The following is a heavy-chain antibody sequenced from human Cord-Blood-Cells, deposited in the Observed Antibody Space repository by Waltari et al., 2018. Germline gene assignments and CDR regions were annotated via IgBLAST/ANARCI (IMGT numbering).Heavy chain of an antibody. J-gene: IGHJ3*02. D-gene: IGHD3-10*01. Sequence: QVQLQQWGAGLLKPSETLSLTCAVYGGSFSGYYWSWIRQPPGKGLEWIGEINHSRSTNYNPSLKSRVTISVDTSKNQFSLKLSSVTAADTAVYYCASLALYGSGSYYNGDAFDIWGQGTMVTVSS. V-gene: IGHV4-34*01. CDR2: INHSRST. CDR3: ASLALYGSGSYYNGDAFDI. CDR1: GGSFSGYY.